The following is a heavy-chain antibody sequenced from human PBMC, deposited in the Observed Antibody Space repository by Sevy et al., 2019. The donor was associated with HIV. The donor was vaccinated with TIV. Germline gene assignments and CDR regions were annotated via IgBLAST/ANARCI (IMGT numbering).Heavy chain of an antibody. CDR2: IKSKTEGATR. V-gene: IGHV3-15*01. CDR1: GFTFSNAW. Sequence: GGSLRLSCAASGFTFSNAWMSWVRQSPGKGLEWVGRIKSKTEGATRDFAAPVKGRLLISRDDSRNTVYLQMNSLKTEDTAVYYCTAGVGASDFDYWGQGTLVTVSS. CDR3: TAGVGASDFDY. J-gene: IGHJ4*02. D-gene: IGHD1-26*01.